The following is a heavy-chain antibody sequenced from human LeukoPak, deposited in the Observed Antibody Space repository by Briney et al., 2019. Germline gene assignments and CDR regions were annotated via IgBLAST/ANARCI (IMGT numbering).Heavy chain of an antibody. J-gene: IGHJ4*02. CDR3: ARELNGDYPFDY. D-gene: IGHD4-17*01. V-gene: IGHV3-21*01. CDR1: GFTFSSYS. Sequence: GGSLRLSCAASGFTFSSYSMNWVRQAPGKGLEWVSSISSSSSYIYYADSVKGRFTISRDNAKNSLYLQMNSLRAEDTAVYYCARELNGDYPFDYWGQGTLVTVSS. CDR2: ISSSSSYI.